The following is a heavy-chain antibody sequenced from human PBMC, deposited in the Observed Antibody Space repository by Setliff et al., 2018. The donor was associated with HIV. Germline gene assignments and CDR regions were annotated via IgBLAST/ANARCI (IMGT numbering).Heavy chain of an antibody. J-gene: IGHJ6*03. CDR3: ARGRRSTSSYYYYYYMDV. CDR1: GGSISSYY. D-gene: IGHD2-2*01. CDR2: IYYSGST. Sequence: LSLTCTVSGGSISSYYWSWIRQPPGKGLEWIGYIYYSGSTNYNPSLKSRVTISVDTSKNQFSLKLSPVTAADTAVYYCARGRRSTSSYYYYYYMDVWGKGTTVTVPS. V-gene: IGHV4-59*01.